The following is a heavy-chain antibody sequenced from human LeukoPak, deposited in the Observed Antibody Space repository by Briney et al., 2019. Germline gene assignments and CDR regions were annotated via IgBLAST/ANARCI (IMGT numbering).Heavy chain of an antibody. D-gene: IGHD4-23*01. Sequence: TLSLTCTVSGDSISSGNYYWTWIRQPAGKGLEWIGRTVFGATFKYKSSLKSRVTIASDTSKNEFSLQLSSVTDADTAVYYCPSGPFELRYYYYYMDVWGKGTTV. J-gene: IGHJ6*03. CDR3: PSGPFELRYYYYYMDV. CDR2: TVFGATF. CDR1: GDSISSGNYY. V-gene: IGHV4-61*02.